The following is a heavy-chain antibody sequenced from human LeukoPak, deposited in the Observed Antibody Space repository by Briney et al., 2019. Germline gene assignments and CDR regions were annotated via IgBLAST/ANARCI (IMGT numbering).Heavy chain of an antibody. CDR3: ARGYGDYGWDVGMDV. D-gene: IGHD4-17*01. J-gene: IGHJ6*02. Sequence: GGSLRLSCAASGFTVSSNYMSWVRQAPGKGLEWVSVIYSGGSTYYADSVKDRFTISRDNSKNTLYLQMNGLRAEDTAVYYCARGYGDYGWDVGMDVWGQGTTVTVSS. CDR2: IYSGGST. V-gene: IGHV3-66*01. CDR1: GFTVSSNY.